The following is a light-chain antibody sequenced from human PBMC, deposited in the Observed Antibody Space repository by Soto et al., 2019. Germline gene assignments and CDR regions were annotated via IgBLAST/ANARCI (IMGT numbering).Light chain of an antibody. V-gene: IGKV3-20*01. CDR2: GAS. Sequence: EIVLTQSPGTLSLSPGERATLSCRATQSVSSSYLAWYQQKPGQDPRLLIYGASSRATGIPDRFSGSGSGTDFTLTISRLEPEDFAVYYCQQYSSSPPLTFGGGTKVEIK. J-gene: IGKJ4*01. CDR3: QQYSSSPPLT. CDR1: QSVSSSY.